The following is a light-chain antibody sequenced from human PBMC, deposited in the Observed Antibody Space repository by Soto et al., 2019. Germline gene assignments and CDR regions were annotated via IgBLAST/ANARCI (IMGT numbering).Light chain of an antibody. CDR2: AAS. CDR1: QGISSY. CDR3: LQHNSYPFT. J-gene: IGKJ4*01. V-gene: IGKV1-17*03. Sequence: DIQMTQSPSAMSASVGARVTITCRASQGISSYLTWFQQKPGKVPKRLIYAASSLQSGFPSRFNGRGSGTEFTLTISSLQPEDVAKYYCLQHNSYPFTFGGGTKVEIK.